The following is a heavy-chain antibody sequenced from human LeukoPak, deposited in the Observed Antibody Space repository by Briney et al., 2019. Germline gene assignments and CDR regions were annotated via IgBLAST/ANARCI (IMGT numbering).Heavy chain of an antibody. CDR3: AGHKNDYVWGSYRPTPYFDY. D-gene: IGHD3-16*02. V-gene: IGHV4-34*01. J-gene: IGHJ4*02. Sequence: PSETLSLTCAVYGGSFSGYYWSWIRQPPGKGLEWIGEINHSGSTNYNPSLKSRVTISVDTSKNQFSLKLSSVTAADTAVYYCAGHKNDYVWGSYRPTPYFDYWGQGTLVTVSS. CDR1: GGSFSGYY. CDR2: INHSGST.